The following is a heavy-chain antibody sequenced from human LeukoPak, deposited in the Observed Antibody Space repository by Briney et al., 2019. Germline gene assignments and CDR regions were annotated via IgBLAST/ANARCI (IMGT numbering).Heavy chain of an antibody. CDR2: ISYDGSNK. Sequence: GGSLRLSCAASGFTFSSYGMHWVRQAPGKGLEWVAVISYDGSNKYYADSVKGRFTISRDNSKNTLYLQMNSLKAEDTAVYYCAKAGNPTKYCRGGSCHHNDYFDYWGQGTLVTVSS. J-gene: IGHJ4*02. CDR1: GFTFSSYG. CDR3: AKAGNPTKYCRGGSCHHNDYFDY. V-gene: IGHV3-30*18. D-gene: IGHD2-15*01.